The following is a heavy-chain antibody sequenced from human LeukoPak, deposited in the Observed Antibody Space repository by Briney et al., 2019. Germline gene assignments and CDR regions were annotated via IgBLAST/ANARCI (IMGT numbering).Heavy chain of an antibody. D-gene: IGHD3-22*01. CDR2: ISAYNGNT. J-gene: IGHJ5*02. Sequence: ASVTVSCKASGYTFTSYGISWVRLAPGQGLEWMGWISAYNGNTNYAQKLQGRVTMTTDTSTSTAYMELRSLRSDDTAVYYCARTGPHYYYSSGFFPWGQGTLVTVSS. CDR3: ARTGPHYYYSSGFFP. CDR1: GYTFTSYG. V-gene: IGHV1-18*01.